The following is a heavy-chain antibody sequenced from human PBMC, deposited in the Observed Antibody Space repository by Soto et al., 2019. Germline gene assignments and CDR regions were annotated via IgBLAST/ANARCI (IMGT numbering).Heavy chain of an antibody. D-gene: IGHD2-2*01. V-gene: IGHV1-2*02. CDR2: INPNSDDT. CDR1: GHSFTGYY. CDR3: ARGGVIPAADDAFDI. Sequence: GASVKVSCKASGHSFTGYYMHWVRLAPGQGPEWLGWINPNSDDTNYARKFQGRVTMTSDTSISTAYMELSRLTSDDTAVYFCARGGVIPAADDAFDIWGQGTLVTVSS. J-gene: IGHJ3*02.